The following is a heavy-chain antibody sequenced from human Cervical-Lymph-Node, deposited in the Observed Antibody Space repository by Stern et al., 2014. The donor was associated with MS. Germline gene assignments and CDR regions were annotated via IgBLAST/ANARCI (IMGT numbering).Heavy chain of an antibody. CDR1: NGSISGYF. V-gene: IGHV4-59*08. Sequence: QDQLVQSGPGLVKPSETLSLTCTVSNGSISGYFWTWNRQPPGKGLEWIGYIYYSGSTSYNPSLKSRVTISVDTFKNQFSLKLTSVTAADSAVYYCGRLTSGYGYYFEYWGQGAQVTVSP. CDR2: IYYSGST. D-gene: IGHD3-3*01. J-gene: IGHJ4*02. CDR3: GRLTSGYGYYFEY.